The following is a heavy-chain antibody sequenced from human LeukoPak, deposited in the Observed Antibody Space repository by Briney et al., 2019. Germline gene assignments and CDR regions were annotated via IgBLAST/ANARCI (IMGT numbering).Heavy chain of an antibody. Sequence: ASVKVSCKAAGYTFTGYYMHWVRQAPGQGREWLGWIDPNSGGTNYAQKFQGRVTMTGDTSISTAYMELSRLRSDDTAVYYCARAPPNYSAFDYWGQGTLVTVSS. CDR1: GYTFTGYY. CDR3: ARAPPNYSAFDY. CDR2: IDPNSGGT. D-gene: IGHD4/OR15-4a*01. V-gene: IGHV1-2*02. J-gene: IGHJ4*02.